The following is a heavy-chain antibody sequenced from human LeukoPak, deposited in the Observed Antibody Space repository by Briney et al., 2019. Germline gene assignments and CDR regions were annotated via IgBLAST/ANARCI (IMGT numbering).Heavy chain of an antibody. CDR2: IIGNNGNT. D-gene: IGHD2-15*01. CDR3: ARAGWCSGGSCYPGAFDF. V-gene: IGHV1-18*01. J-gene: IGHJ3*01. Sequence: GASVKVSCEASGFTLIDYGVTWVRQAPGQGLEWMGWIIGNNGNTNYAEKFQGRVTMTTDTSTSTAYMDLRNLRSDDTAMYYCARAGWCSGGSCYPGAFDFWGQGTMVTVS. CDR1: GFTLIDYG.